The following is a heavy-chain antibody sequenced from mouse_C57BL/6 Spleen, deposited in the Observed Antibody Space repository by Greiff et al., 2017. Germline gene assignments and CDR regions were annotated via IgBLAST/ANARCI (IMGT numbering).Heavy chain of an antibody. J-gene: IGHJ2*01. CDR2: LFPGSGRT. Sequence: QVQLQQSGAELMKPGASVTLSCKATGYTFTGYWIEWVTQRPGHGLEWIGELFPGSGRTNYNEKFKGKATFTADTSSNTAYMPLSSLTTEYSASYYCGGGTTLTGDWGQGTTLTVSS. V-gene: IGHV1-9*01. CDR1: GYTFTGYW. CDR3: GGGTTLTGD. D-gene: IGHD2-4*01.